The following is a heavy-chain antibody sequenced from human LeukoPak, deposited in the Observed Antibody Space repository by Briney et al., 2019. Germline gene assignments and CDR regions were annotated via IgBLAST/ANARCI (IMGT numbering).Heavy chain of an antibody. J-gene: IGHJ6*02. CDR3: ARKKATDYYYYYYGMDV. V-gene: IGHV3-74*01. CDR2: INSDGSST. D-gene: IGHD5-24*01. Sequence: GGSLRLSCAASGFTFSSYWMHWVRQAPGKGLEWVSRINSDGSSTSYADSVKGRFTISRDNAKNTLYLQMNSLTAEHTAVYYCARKKATDYYYYYYGMDVWGQGTTVTVSS. CDR1: GFTFSSYW.